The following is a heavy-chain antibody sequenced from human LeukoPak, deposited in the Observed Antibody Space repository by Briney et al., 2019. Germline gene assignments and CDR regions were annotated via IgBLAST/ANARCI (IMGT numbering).Heavy chain of an antibody. CDR2: IYTSGST. J-gene: IGHJ4*02. V-gene: IGHV4-4*07. D-gene: IGHD2-2*02. Sequence: KPSETLSLTCTVSGGSISSYYWSWIRQPAGKGLEWIGRIYTSGSTNYNPSLKSRVTMSVDTSKNQFSLKLSSVTAADTAVYYCARAPDEYCSSTCCYTGFDYWGQGTLVTVSS. CDR3: ARAPDEYCSSTCCYTGFDY. CDR1: GGSISSYY.